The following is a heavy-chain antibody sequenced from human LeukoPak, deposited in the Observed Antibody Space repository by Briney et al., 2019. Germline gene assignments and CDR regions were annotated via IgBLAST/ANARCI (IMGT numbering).Heavy chain of an antibody. CDR1: GGTFSSYA. J-gene: IGHJ5*02. Sequence: GASVKVSCKASGGTFSSYAISWVRQAPGQGLEWMGRIIPIFGTANYAQKFQGRVTITTDESTSTAYMELSSLRSEDTAVYYCARVGHNWNDVNWFDPWGQGTLVTVSS. CDR2: IIPIFGTA. V-gene: IGHV1-69*05. CDR3: ARVGHNWNDVNWFDP. D-gene: IGHD1-20*01.